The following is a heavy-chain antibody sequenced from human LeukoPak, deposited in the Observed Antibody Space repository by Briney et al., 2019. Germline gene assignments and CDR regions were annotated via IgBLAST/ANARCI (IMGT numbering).Heavy chain of an antibody. Sequence: GASVKVSCKASGYTFTSYYMHWVRQAPGQGLEWMGGINPSGGTTSYAQKFQGRVTMTRDMSTSTVYMELSSLRSEDTAVYYCARDQLEDYGDYVPLSGYYYYMDVWGKGTTLTVSS. CDR3: ARDQLEDYGDYVPLSGYYYYMDV. CDR1: GYTFTSYY. D-gene: IGHD4-17*01. V-gene: IGHV1-46*01. J-gene: IGHJ6*03. CDR2: INPSGGTT.